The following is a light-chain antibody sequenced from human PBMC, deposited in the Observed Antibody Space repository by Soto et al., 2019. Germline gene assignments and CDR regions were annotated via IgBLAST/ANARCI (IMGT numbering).Light chain of an antibody. V-gene: IGKV1-27*01. CDR3: QNYDSVQVI. CDR1: QGISNY. J-gene: IGKJ3*01. Sequence: DIQMTQSPSSLSASVGDRVTITCRASQGISNYLAWYQQKPGKPPSLLMYDASTLQSGVPTRFSGSGSGTDFTLTISSLQPEDVATYYCQNYDSVQVIFGPGTKGDI. CDR2: DAS.